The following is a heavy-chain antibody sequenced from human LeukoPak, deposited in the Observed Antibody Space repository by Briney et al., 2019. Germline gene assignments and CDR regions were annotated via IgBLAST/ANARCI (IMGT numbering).Heavy chain of an antibody. Sequence: GGSLRLSCAASGFTFDDYAMHWVRQAPGKGLEWVSGISWNSGSIGYADSVKGRFTISRDNAKNSLYLQMNSLRAEDTAVYYCARPAGWELLTGAFDYWGQGTLVTVSS. CDR3: ARPAGWELLTGAFDY. CDR1: GFTFDDYA. V-gene: IGHV3-9*01. CDR2: ISWNSGSI. D-gene: IGHD1-26*01. J-gene: IGHJ4*02.